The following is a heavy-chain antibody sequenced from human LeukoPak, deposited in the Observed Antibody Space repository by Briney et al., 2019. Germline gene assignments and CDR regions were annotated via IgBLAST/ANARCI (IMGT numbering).Heavy chain of an antibody. Sequence: SVKVSCKASGGTFSSYAISWVRQAPGQGLEWMGRIIPILGIANYAQKFQGRVTITADKSTSTAYMELSGLRSEDTAVYYCAAHTKGPYYYGMDVWGQGTTVTVSS. J-gene: IGHJ6*02. V-gene: IGHV1-69*04. CDR2: IIPILGIA. CDR3: AAHTKGPYYYGMDV. CDR1: GGTFSSYA.